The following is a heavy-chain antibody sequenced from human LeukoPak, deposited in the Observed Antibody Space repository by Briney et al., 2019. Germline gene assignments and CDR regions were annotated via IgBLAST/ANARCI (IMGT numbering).Heavy chain of an antibody. V-gene: IGHV4-39*01. D-gene: IGHD3-9*01. Sequence: PSETLSLTCTVSGGSISSSSYYWGWIRQPPGKGLEWIGSIYYSGSAYYNPSLKSRVTISVDTSKNQFSLKLSSVTAADTAVYYCATQGYYDILTGYYILSFDYWGQGTLVTVSS. J-gene: IGHJ4*02. CDR3: ATQGYYDILTGYYILSFDY. CDR2: IYYSGSA. CDR1: GGSISSSSYY.